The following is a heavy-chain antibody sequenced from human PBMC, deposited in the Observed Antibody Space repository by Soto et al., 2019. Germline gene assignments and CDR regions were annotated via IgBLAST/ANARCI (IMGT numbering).Heavy chain of an antibody. V-gene: IGHV4-59*01. CDR2: IFYSGST. Sequence: QVQLQESGPGLVKPSETLSLTCTVSGDSMRSNYWSWIRQPPGKGLEWIGYIFYSGSTNYNPSLRSRVTMSIDTSKNQFSLRLSSVTAADTAVYYCAREGGGDYYGSGYYWYFDLWGRGTLVTVSS. CDR1: GDSMRSNY. J-gene: IGHJ2*01. D-gene: IGHD3-10*01. CDR3: AREGGGDYYGSGYYWYFDL.